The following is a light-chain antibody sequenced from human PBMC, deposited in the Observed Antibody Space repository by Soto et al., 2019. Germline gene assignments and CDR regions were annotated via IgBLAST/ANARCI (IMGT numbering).Light chain of an antibody. J-gene: IGKJ5*01. CDR3: QQHYSFPIT. Sequence: DIQMTQSTSSLFASVGDRFTITFRASQGIRHYLAWYQQKPGKAPKLLIYDASNLESGVPSRFSGSGSGTEFTLTISSLQPEDFATYYCQQHYSFPITFGQGTRLEIK. CDR2: DAS. CDR1: QGIRHY. V-gene: IGKV1-17*01.